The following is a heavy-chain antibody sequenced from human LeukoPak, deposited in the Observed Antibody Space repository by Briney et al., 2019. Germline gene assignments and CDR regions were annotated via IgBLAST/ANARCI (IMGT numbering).Heavy chain of an antibody. CDR3: AKDKEYSSGWYYFDY. V-gene: IGHV3-23*01. J-gene: IGHJ4*02. D-gene: IGHD6-19*01. CDR2: ISGSGGST. Sequence: GGSLRLSCAASGFTFSSYAMSWVRQAPGKGLEWVSAISGSGGSTYYADSVKGRFTISRDNSKNTLYLQMNSLRAEDTPVYYCAKDKEYSSGWYYFDYWGQGTLVTVSS. CDR1: GFTFSSYA.